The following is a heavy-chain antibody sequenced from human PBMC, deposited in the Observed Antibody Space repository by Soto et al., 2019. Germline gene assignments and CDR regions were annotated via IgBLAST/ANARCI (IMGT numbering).Heavy chain of an antibody. J-gene: IGHJ4*02. D-gene: IGHD3-22*01. CDR3: ARGRYYDSSGYYPPFDY. V-gene: IGHV4-59*01. Sequence: SETLSLTCTVSGGSISSYYCSWIRQPPGKGLEWIGYIYYSGSTNYNPSLKSRVTISVDTSKNQFSLKLSSVTAADTAVYYCARGRYYDSSGYYPPFDYWGQGTLVTV. CDR1: GGSISSYY. CDR2: IYYSGST.